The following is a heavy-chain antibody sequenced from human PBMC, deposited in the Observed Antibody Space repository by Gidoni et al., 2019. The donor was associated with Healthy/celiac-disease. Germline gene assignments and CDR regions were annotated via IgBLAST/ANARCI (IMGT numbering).Heavy chain of an antibody. D-gene: IGHD3-22*01. V-gene: IGHV4-59*01. J-gene: IGHJ4*02. CDR1: GGSISSYY. Sequence: QVQLQESGPGLVKPSETLSLTCTVSGGSISSYYWSWIRQPPGKGLEWIGYIYYSGSTNYNPSLKSRVTISVDTSKNQFSLKLSSVTAADTAVYYCARGGLNYDSSGGPDYWGQGTLVTVSS. CDR3: ARGGLNYDSSGGPDY. CDR2: IYYSGST.